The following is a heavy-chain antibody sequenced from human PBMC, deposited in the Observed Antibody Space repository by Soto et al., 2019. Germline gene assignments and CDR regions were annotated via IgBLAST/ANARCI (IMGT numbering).Heavy chain of an antibody. D-gene: IGHD1-26*01. CDR2: IYSGGST. Sequence: EVELVESGGGLIQPGGSLRLSCAASGFTVSSNYMNWVRQAPGKGLEWVSVIYSGGSTYYADSAKGRFTISRDNSKNTLYLDMNSLRVEDTAVYYCARDPSKELGMDVWGQGTTVTVSS. CDR3: ARDPSKELGMDV. CDR1: GFTVSSNY. V-gene: IGHV3-53*01. J-gene: IGHJ6*02.